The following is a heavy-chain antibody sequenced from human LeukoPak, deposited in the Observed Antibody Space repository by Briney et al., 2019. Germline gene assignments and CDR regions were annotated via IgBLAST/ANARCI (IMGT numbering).Heavy chain of an antibody. Sequence: PGGSLRLSCAASGFTFSSYAINWVRQAPGKGLEWVSGISGSGGNTYYADSVKGRFTISRDNAKNTLYLQMNSLRAEDTAVYYCARATSGSYYVYWGQGTLVTVSS. D-gene: IGHD1-26*01. CDR1: GFTFSSYA. J-gene: IGHJ4*02. CDR3: ARATSGSYYVY. V-gene: IGHV3-23*01. CDR2: ISGSGGNT.